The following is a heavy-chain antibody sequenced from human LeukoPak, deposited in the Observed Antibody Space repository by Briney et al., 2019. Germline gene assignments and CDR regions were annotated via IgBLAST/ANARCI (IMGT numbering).Heavy chain of an antibody. CDR3: ARQVATISNWFDP. CDR2: IYHSGST. V-gene: IGHV4-38-2*01. CDR1: GYSISSGYY. J-gene: IGHJ5*02. D-gene: IGHD5-12*01. Sequence: SXXXSLTCAVSGYSISSGYYWGWIRQPPGKGLEWIGSIYHSGSTYYNPSLKSRVTISVDTSKNQFSLKLSSVTAADTAVYYCARQVATISNWFDPWGQGTLVTVSS.